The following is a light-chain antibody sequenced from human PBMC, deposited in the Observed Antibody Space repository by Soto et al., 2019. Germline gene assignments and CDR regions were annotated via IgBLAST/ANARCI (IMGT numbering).Light chain of an antibody. J-gene: IGKJ2*01. V-gene: IGKV3-20*01. CDR2: DAS. CDR1: QSVSSSY. Sequence: EIVLTQSPGTLSLSPGERATLSCRASQSVSSSYLAWFQQKPGQAPRLLIFDASSRATGIPHRFSGSGSGTDFTLTINRLEPEDFAVYYCQQYGSSPYTFGQGTKLEIK. CDR3: QQYGSSPYT.